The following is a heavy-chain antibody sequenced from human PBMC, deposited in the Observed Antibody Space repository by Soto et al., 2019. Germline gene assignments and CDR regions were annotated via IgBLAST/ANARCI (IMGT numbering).Heavy chain of an antibody. CDR2: FSGSGGNI. Sequence: GSLRLSCVASGFTFSTHAMSWVRQAPGKGLEWVSTFSGSGGNIYYAESVKGRLTISRDDSKNTLYLQMNSLRVEDTAVYYCAKDPPWTVGPLAMDVWGQGTTVTVSS. CDR3: AKDPPWTVGPLAMDV. J-gene: IGHJ6*02. CDR1: GFTFSTHA. D-gene: IGHD2-2*01. V-gene: IGHV3-23*01.